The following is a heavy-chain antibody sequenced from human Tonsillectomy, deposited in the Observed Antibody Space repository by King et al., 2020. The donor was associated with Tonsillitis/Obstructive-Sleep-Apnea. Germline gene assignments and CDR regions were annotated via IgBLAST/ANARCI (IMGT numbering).Heavy chain of an antibody. D-gene: IGHD3-3*01. J-gene: IGHJ4*02. CDR2: FDWDDEK. V-gene: IGHV2-70*11. CDR1: GFSLSTSGIC. CDR3: ALMSSGSGYSPSFDY. Sequence: VTLKESGPALVKPTQTLTLTCNFSGFSLSTSGICVCWIRQPPGKALEWLARFDWDDEKYYSTSLQTRLTISKDTSKKQVLLTMTNLDPVDSATYYCALMSSGSGYSPSFDYWGLGSLFTVSS.